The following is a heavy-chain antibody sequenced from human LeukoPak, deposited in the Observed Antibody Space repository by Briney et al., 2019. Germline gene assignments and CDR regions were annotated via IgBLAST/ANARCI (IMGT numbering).Heavy chain of an antibody. CDR2: INWNGGST. CDR1: GFSVTNNY. D-gene: IGHD4-17*01. Sequence: GGSLRLSCAVSGFSVTNNYMSWVRQAPGKGLEWVSGINWNGGSTGYADSVKGRFTISRDNAKNSLYLQMNSLRAEDTALYYCARDSAVTTSLDYWGQGTLVTVSS. V-gene: IGHV3-20*04. J-gene: IGHJ4*02. CDR3: ARDSAVTTSLDY.